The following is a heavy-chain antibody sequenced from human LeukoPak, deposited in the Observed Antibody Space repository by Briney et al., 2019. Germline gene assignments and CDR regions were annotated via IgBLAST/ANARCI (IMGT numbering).Heavy chain of an antibody. D-gene: IGHD3-3*01. CDR2: IYYSGST. J-gene: IGHJ4*02. V-gene: IGHV4-30-4*01. Sequence: SETLSLTCTVSGDSISSGDYYWNWIRQSPGKGLEWIGYIYYSGSTYYNPSLKSRVTISVDTSKNQFSLKLSSVTAADTAMYYCVRSWSGYYGLGYWGQGTLVTVSS. CDR3: VRSWSGYYGLGY. CDR1: GDSISSGDYY.